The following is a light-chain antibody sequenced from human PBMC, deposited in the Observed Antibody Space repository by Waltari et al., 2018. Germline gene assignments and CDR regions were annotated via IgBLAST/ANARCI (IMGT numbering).Light chain of an antibody. J-gene: IGKJ1*01. V-gene: IGKV2D-29*01. CDR2: EGS. CDR3: MQSIRVPWT. CDR1: ESLLHNDGKTY. Sequence: DIVVTQTPLSLSVTPGQPASISCKSSESLLHNDGKTYLYWYLKKPGQPPQLLIYEGSNRFSGVPDRFSVSGSVTDFTLKISRVEADDVGVYYCMQSIRVPWTFGQGTKVEIK.